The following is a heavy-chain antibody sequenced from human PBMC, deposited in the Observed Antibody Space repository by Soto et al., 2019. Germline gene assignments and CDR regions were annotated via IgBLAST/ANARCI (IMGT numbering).Heavy chain of an antibody. D-gene: IGHD5-18*01. Sequence: QVQLQESGPGLVRPSQTLSLTCSVSGRSITSGDFYWSWIRQPPGKGLEWIGYIYYTGSEYYNPSLKSKFTMSVDTSKNQFSLKVTSVTAADAAVYYCATVIGDTAIVYFDHWGQGLLVNVSS. V-gene: IGHV4-30-4*01. CDR2: IYYTGSE. CDR1: GRSITSGDFY. CDR3: ATVIGDTAIVYFDH. J-gene: IGHJ4*02.